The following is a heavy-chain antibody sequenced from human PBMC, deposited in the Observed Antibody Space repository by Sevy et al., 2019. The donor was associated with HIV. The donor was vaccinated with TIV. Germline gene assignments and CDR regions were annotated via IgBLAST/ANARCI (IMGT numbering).Heavy chain of an antibody. V-gene: IGHV3-21*01. CDR3: ARDRYAGPNMSYLDY. CDR1: GFTFSIYS. Sequence: GGSLRLSCAASGFTFSIYSMNWVRQAPGKGLEWVSSISSGSTNIYYADSVKGRFTISRDNAKNSLYLQMNSLRAEDTAVYYCARDRYAGPNMSYLDYWAQGTLVTVSS. D-gene: IGHD2-21*01. J-gene: IGHJ4*02. CDR2: ISSGSTNI.